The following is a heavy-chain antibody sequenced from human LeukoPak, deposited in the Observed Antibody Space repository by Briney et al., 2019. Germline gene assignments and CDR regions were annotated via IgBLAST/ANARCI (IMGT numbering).Heavy chain of an antibody. V-gene: IGHV1-69*04. CDR2: IIPILGIA. D-gene: IGHD2-15*01. J-gene: IGHJ4*02. Sequence: RASVKVSCKASGYTFTSYAISWVRQAPGQGLEWMGRIIPILGIANYAQKFQGRVTITADKSTSTAYMELSSLRSEDTAVYYCARDRHDSPFDYWGQGTLVTVSS. CDR3: ARDRHDSPFDY. CDR1: GYTFTSYA.